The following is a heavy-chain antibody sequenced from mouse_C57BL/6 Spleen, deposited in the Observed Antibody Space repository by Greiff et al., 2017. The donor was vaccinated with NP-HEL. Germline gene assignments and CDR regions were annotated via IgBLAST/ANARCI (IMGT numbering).Heavy chain of an antibody. CDR1: GFTFTDYY. CDR2: IRNKANGYTT. CDR3: ARYRGTGYYYAMDY. D-gene: IGHD3-3*01. Sequence: EVQLVESGGGLVQPGGSLSLSCAASGFTFTDYYMSWVRQPPGKALEWLGFIRNKANGYTTEYSASVKGRFTISRDNSQSILYLQMSALRAEDSATYYCARYRGTGYYYAMDYWGQGTSVTVSS. J-gene: IGHJ4*01. V-gene: IGHV7-3*01.